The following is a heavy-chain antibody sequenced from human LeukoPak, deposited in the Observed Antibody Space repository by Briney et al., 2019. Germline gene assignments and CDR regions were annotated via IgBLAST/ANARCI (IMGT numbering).Heavy chain of an antibody. V-gene: IGHV3-73*01. CDR3: TSRPAVEMATVGDY. CDR1: GFNFSGSA. Sequence: GGSLRLSCAASGFNFSGSAMHWVRQASGKGLEWVGRIRSKANSYATAYVAPVSGRFTISRDDSKNTAYLQMNSLITEDTAVYYCTSRPAVEMATVGDYWGQGTLVTVSS. CDR2: IRSKANSYAT. D-gene: IGHD5-24*01. J-gene: IGHJ4*02.